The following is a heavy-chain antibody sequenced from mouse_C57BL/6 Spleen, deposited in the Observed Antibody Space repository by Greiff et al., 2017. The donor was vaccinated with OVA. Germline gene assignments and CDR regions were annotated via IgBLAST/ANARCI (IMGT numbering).Heavy chain of an antibody. Sequence: QVQLKQSGPELVKPGASVKISCKASGYAFSSSWMNWVKQRPGKGLEWIGRIYPGDGDTNYNGKFKGKATLTADKSSSTAYMQLSSLTSEDSAVYCCDYYDYDDAMDYWGQGTSVTVSS. CDR3: DYYDYDDAMDY. J-gene: IGHJ4*01. V-gene: IGHV1-82*01. D-gene: IGHD2-4*01. CDR1: GYAFSSSW. CDR2: IYPGDGDT.